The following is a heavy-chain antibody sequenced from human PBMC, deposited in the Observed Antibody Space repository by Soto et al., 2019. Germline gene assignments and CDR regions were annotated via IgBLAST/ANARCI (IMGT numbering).Heavy chain of an antibody. CDR1: FTCSMYS. D-gene: IGHD1-26*01. Sequence: PGGSLRLSCSFTCSMYSISWVRQAPGKGLEWVASISSGGSYIKYADSVKGRFTISRDNAKNSVSLQMNSLRVDDTAVYFCTRDQGGSYDSWFDPWGQGTLVTVSS. CDR2: ISSGGSYI. CDR3: TRDQGGSYDSWFDP. J-gene: IGHJ5*02. V-gene: IGHV3-21*01.